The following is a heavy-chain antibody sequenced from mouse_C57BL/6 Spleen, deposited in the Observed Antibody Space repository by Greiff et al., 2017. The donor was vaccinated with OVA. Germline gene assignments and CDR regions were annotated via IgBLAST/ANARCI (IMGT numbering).Heavy chain of an antibody. CDR3: ATDYDLDY. CDR2: IDPSDSAT. J-gene: IGHJ2*01. D-gene: IGHD2-4*01. V-gene: IGHV1-52*01. CDR1: GYTFTSYW. Sequence: VQLQQPGAELVRPGSSVKLSCKASGYTFTSYWMHWVKQRPIQGLEWIGNIDPSDSATHYNQQFKDKATLTVDKSSSTAYMQLSSLTSEDSAVYYCATDYDLDYWGQGTTLTVSS.